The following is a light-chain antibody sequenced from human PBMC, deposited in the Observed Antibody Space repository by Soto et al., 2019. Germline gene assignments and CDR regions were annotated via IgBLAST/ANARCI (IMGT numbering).Light chain of an antibody. CDR3: CASAGSSTYV. Sequence: QSALTQPASVSGSPGQSITISCTGTSSDVGGYNFVAWYQQYPGKAPKVMIYEVSQRPSGVSTRFSGSRSGNTASLTISGLQPEAEADSYCCASAGSSTYVFGTGTKLTVL. J-gene: IGLJ1*01. V-gene: IGLV2-23*02. CDR1: SSDVGGYNF. CDR2: EVS.